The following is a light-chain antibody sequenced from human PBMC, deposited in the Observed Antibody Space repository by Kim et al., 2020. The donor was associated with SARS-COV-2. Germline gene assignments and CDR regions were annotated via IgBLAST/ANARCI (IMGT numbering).Light chain of an antibody. CDR1: QSLLHSNGYNY. J-gene: IGKJ2*01. V-gene: IGKV2-28*01. Sequence: DIVMTQSPLSLPVTPGEPASISCRSSQSLLHSNGYNYLDWYLQKPEQSPQLLIYLGSNRASGVPDRFSGSGSGTDFTLKISRVEAEDVGVYYCMQALQTPRTFGQGTKLEI. CDR3: MQALQTPRT. CDR2: LGS.